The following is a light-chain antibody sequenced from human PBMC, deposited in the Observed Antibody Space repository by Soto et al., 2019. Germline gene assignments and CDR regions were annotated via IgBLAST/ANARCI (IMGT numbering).Light chain of an antibody. V-gene: IGLV3-21*04. CDR1: NFGSKS. J-gene: IGLJ2*01. CDR2: YVS. CDR3: QVWDNTNDHVI. Sequence: SYELTQPPSVSVAPGQTARITCGGNNFGSKSVHWYQQKPGQAPVLVIYYVSDRPSGIPERFSGSNSGNTATLTISRVEAGDEADYYCQVWDNTNDHVIFGGGTKLTVL.